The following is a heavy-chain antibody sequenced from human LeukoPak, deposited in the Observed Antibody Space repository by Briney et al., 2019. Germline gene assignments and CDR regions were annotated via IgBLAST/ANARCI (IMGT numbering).Heavy chain of an antibody. J-gene: IGHJ4*02. CDR3: ARAPDYGDYVLLDY. CDR2: IYYSGST. Sequence: LRLSCAASGFTFSDYYMSWIRQHPGKGLEWIGYIYYSGSTYYNPSLKSRVTISVDTSKNQFSLKLSSVTAADTAVYYCARAPDYGDYVLLDYWGQGTLVTVSS. V-gene: IGHV4-31*02. CDR1: GFTFSDYY. D-gene: IGHD4-17*01.